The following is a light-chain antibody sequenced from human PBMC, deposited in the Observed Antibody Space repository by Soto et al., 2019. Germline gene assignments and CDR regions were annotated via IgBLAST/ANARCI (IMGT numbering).Light chain of an antibody. J-gene: IGKJ5*01. CDR1: QSVSSSY. CDR2: GAS. V-gene: IGKV3D-20*02. Sequence: EIVLTQSPGTLSLSPGESATISCRASQSVSSSYLAWYQQKPGQAPRLLIYGASSRATGIPARYSGSGSGTDFTLTLSSLEPADFAVYYCQQRSNWPPAITFGQVTRWRL. CDR3: QQRSNWPPAIT.